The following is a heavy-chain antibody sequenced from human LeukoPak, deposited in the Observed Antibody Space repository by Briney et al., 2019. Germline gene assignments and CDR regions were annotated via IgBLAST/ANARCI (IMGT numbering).Heavy chain of an antibody. CDR3: ARVRKYSYGYFDY. D-gene: IGHD5-18*01. J-gene: IGHJ4*02. CDR1: GGSISSYY. Sequence: SETLSLTCTVSGGSISSYYWGWIRQPPGKGLEWIGSIYYSGSTYYNPSLKSRVTISVDTSKNQFSLKLSSVTAADTAVYYCARVRKYSYGYFDYWGQGTLVTVSS. CDR2: IYYSGST. V-gene: IGHV4-39*07.